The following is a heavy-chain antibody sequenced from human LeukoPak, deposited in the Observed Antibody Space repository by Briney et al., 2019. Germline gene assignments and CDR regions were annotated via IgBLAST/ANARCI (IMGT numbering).Heavy chain of an antibody. D-gene: IGHD6-6*01. J-gene: IGHJ4*02. V-gene: IGHV4-59*01. CDR2: IYYSGST. Sequence: PSETLSLTCTVSGGSISSYYWSWIRQPPGKGLEWIGYIYYSGSTNYNPSLKSRVTISVDTSKNQFSLKLSSVTAADTAVYYCARHRAYSSSSPLDYWGQGTLVAVSS. CDR3: ARHRAYSSSSPLDY. CDR1: GGSISSYY.